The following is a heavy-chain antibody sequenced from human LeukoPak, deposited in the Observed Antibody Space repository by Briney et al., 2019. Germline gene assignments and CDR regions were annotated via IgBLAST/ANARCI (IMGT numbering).Heavy chain of an antibody. Sequence: SETLSLTCAVSGYSISSGYYWGWIRQPPGKGLEWIGSIYHSGSTYYNPSLKSRVTISVDTSKNLFSLKLSSVTAADTAVYYCARGIVVVVAATRADAFDIWGQGTMVTVSS. CDR2: IYHSGST. D-gene: IGHD2-15*01. V-gene: IGHV4-38-2*01. J-gene: IGHJ3*02. CDR3: ARGIVVVVAATRADAFDI. CDR1: GYSISSGYY.